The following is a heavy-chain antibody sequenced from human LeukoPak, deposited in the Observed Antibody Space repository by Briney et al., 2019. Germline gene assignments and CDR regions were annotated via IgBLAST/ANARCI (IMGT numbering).Heavy chain of an antibody. CDR1: GYTFTGYY. D-gene: IGHD3-10*01. CDR3: ARRVEAYGFDY. J-gene: IGHJ4*02. CDR2: INPNSGGT. Sequence: GASVKVSCKASGYTFTGYYMHWVRQAPGQGLEWMGRINPNSGGTNYAQKFQGRVTMTRDTSISTAYMERSRLRSDDTAVYYCARRVEAYGFDYWGQGTLVTVSS. V-gene: IGHV1-2*06.